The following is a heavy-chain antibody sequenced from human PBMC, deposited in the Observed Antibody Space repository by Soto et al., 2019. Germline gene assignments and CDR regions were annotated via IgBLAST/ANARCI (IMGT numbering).Heavy chain of an antibody. D-gene: IGHD1-1*01. Sequence: EVQLVESGGGLVQPGGSLRLTCAASGFTVSSYWMKWVRRAPVKGLEWVANINQDGSEKNYVDSVRGRFTISRDNAKNSLYLQMSSLRAEDTAIYYCARGPGGVNDGPFNYWGQGALVTVSS. CDR2: INQDGSEK. CDR1: GFTVSSYW. CDR3: ARGPGGVNDGPFNY. V-gene: IGHV3-7*05. J-gene: IGHJ4*02.